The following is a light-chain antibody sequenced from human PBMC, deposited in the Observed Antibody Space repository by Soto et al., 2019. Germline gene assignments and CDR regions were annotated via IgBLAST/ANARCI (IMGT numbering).Light chain of an antibody. Sequence: QSVRTQPPSVSGAPGQRVTISCTGSSSNIGAGYDVHWYQQLPGTAPKLLIYGNSNRPSGVPDRFSGSKSGTSASLAITGLQAEDEADYYCSSYTSSRTLEVFGTGTKLTVL. V-gene: IGLV1-40*01. J-gene: IGLJ1*01. CDR1: SSNIGAGYD. CDR2: GNS. CDR3: SSYTSSRTLEV.